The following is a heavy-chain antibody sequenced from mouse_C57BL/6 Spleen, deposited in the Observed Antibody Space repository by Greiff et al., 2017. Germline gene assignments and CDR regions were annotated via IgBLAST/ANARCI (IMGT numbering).Heavy chain of an antibody. CDR2: IDPSDSET. J-gene: IGHJ4*01. CDR3: ARSSDGYYAMDY. V-gene: IGHV1-52*01. CDR1: GYTFTSYW. Sequence: QVQLQQPGAELVRPGSSVTLSCKASGYTFTSYWMHWVKQRPIQGLEWIGNIDPSDSETHYNQKFKDKATLTVDKSSSTAYMQLSSLSSEDSAVDYCARSSDGYYAMDYWGQGTSVTVSS. D-gene: IGHD2-3*01.